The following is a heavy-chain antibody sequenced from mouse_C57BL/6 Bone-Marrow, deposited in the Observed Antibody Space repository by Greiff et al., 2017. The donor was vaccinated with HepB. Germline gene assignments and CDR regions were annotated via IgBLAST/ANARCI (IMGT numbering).Heavy chain of an antibody. J-gene: IGHJ3*01. V-gene: IGHV1-81*01. CDR1: GYTFTSYG. CDR2: IYPRSGNT. Sequence: QVQLQQSGAELARPGASVKLSCKASGYTFTSYGISWVKQRTGQGLEWIGEIYPRSGNTYYNEKFKGKATLTADKSSSTAYMELRSLTAEDSAVYFCARGRWLLFAYWCQGTLVTVSA. D-gene: IGHD2-3*01. CDR3: ARGRWLLFAY.